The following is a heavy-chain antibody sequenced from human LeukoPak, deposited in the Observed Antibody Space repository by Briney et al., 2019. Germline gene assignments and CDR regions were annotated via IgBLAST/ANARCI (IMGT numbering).Heavy chain of an antibody. Sequence: GGPLRLSCAASGFTFGDFAIHWVRQVSGKGLEWGGLIKTKTNNDATAYGAAVKGRFTTSRDDSKNTAYLEMNSLKIDDTAVYYCIRPGASHTSGSYPYFHHWGQGTLVTVSS. V-gene: IGHV3-73*01. D-gene: IGHD3-22*01. CDR1: GFTFGDFA. CDR2: IKTKTNNDAT. CDR3: IRPGASHTSGSYPYFHH. J-gene: IGHJ1*01.